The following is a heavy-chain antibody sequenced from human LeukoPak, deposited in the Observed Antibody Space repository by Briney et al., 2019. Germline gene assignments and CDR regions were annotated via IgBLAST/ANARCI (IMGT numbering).Heavy chain of an antibody. Sequence: GGSLRLSCAASGFTCSSYDMHWVPQATGKGLKWVSAIGTAGDTYYPGSVKGRFTISRENAKNSLYLQMNSLRAGDTAVYYCARSLSLWFGEEYGMDVWGQGTTVTVSS. CDR3: ARSLSLWFGEEYGMDV. CDR2: IGTAGDT. J-gene: IGHJ6*02. D-gene: IGHD3-10*01. V-gene: IGHV3-13*01. CDR1: GFTCSSYD.